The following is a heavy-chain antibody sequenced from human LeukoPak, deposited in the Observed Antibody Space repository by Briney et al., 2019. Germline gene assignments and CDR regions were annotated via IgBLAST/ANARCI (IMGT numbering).Heavy chain of an antibody. Sequence: GGSLRLSCAASGFTFSNYAMNWVRQAPGKGLDWVSSITAGGSFKYYADSVEGRFTISRDNAKNSLYLQMSSLTPGDTAVYYCARNYDVLTGYPYYFDHWGQGILVTVSS. CDR2: ITAGGSFK. D-gene: IGHD3-9*01. CDR1: GFTFSNYA. CDR3: ARNYDVLTGYPYYFDH. V-gene: IGHV3-21*01. J-gene: IGHJ4*02.